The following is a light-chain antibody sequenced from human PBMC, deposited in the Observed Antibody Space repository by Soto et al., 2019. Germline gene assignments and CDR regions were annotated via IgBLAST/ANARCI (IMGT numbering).Light chain of an antibody. J-gene: IGLJ1*01. CDR1: SSNIGAGYD. CDR3: QSYDRSLNGSYV. CDR2: GNT. Sequence: SVLTQPPSVSGAPGQRVTISCTGSSSNIGAGYDVHWYQHLPGTAPKLLIYGNTNRPSGVPDRFSGSKSGTSASLAITGLQTEDEADYYCQSYDRSLNGSYVFGTGTKLTVL. V-gene: IGLV1-40*01.